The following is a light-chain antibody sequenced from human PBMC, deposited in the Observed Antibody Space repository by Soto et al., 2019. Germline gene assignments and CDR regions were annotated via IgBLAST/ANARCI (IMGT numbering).Light chain of an antibody. CDR2: EVS. V-gene: IGLV2-14*01. CDR1: SSDVGGYNY. Sequence: QSVLTQPASVSGSPGQSITISCTGTSSDVGGYNYVSWYQQHPGKAPKLMIYEVSNRPSGFSNRFSGSKSGNTASLTISGLQAEDEADYYCSSYTSGSTWVFGGGTKLTVL. CDR3: SSYTSGSTWV. J-gene: IGLJ3*02.